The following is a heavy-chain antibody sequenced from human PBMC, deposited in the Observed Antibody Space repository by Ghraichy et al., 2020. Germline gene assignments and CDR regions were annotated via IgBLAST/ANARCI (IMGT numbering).Heavy chain of an antibody. CDR3: AGARNDDVWGGMARENYYYYMDV. CDR1: GFTFSSYS. CDR2: ISSSSSTI. D-gene: IGHD3-3*01. J-gene: IGHJ6*03. Sequence: GGSLRLSCAASGFTFSSYSMHWVRQAPGKGLEWVSYISSSSSTIYYADSVKGRFTISRDNAKNSLYLQMNSLRDEDTAVYYCAGARNDDVWGGMARENYYYYMDVWGKGKKVTDCS. V-gene: IGHV3-48*02.